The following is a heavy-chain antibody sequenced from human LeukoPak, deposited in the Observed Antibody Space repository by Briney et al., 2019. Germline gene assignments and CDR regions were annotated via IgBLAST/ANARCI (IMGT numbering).Heavy chain of an antibody. J-gene: IGHJ3*02. CDR2: ISSSGSTI. CDR3: ATPGVAVAGFSDDAFDI. Sequence: GGSLRLSCAASGFTFSSYEMNWVRQAPGKGLEWVSYISSSGSTIYYADSVKGRFTISRDNAKNSLYLQMNSLRAEDTAVYYCATPGVAVAGFSDDAFDIWGQGTMVPVSS. CDR1: GFTFSSYE. D-gene: IGHD6-19*01. V-gene: IGHV3-48*03.